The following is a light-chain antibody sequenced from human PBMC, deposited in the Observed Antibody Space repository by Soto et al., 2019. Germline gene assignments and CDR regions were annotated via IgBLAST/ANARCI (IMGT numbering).Light chain of an antibody. J-gene: IGKJ1*01. CDR1: QSVSSN. Sequence: EIVLTQSPATLSVSPGARATLSCRASQSVSSNLAWYQQKPGQAPRLLIYGASTRANGIPARFSGSGSGTAFTLTISSLQSEDFAVYYCQQYNNWPPWTFGQGTKVEIK. CDR3: QQYNNWPPWT. V-gene: IGKV3-15*01. CDR2: GAS.